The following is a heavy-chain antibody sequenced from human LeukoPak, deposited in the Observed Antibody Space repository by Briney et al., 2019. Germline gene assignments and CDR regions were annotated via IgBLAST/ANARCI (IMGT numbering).Heavy chain of an antibody. CDR3: ARNEFEWELLSPFGQ. CDR1: GFTFSTYT. V-gene: IGHV3-30-3*01. D-gene: IGHD1-26*01. Sequence: GGSLRLSCAASGFTFSTYTVHWVRQAPGKGLEYVALISYDGNSKYYADSVKGRFTISRDNPKNTLDLQMNSLRVEDTAVYYCARNEFEWELLSPFGQWGQGTLVTVSS. J-gene: IGHJ4*02. CDR2: ISYDGNSK.